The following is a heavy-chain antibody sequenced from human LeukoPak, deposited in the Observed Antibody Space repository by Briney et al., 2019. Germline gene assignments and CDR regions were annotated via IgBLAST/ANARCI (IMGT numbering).Heavy chain of an antibody. V-gene: IGHV4-31*03. J-gene: IGHJ5*02. CDR2: IYYSGST. Sequence: SQTLSLTCTVSGGSLSSGGYYWSWIRQHPGRGLEWIGYIYYSGSTYYNPSLKSRVTISVDTSKNQFALKLSSVTAADTAVYYCAREGRRRFDPWGQGTLVTVSS. CDR1: GGSLSSGGYY. CDR3: AREGRRRFDP.